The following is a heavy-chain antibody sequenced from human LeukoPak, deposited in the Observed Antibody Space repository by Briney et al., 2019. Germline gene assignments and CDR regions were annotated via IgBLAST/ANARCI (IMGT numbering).Heavy chain of an antibody. V-gene: IGHV3-21*01. CDR3: ARATVTTSYYYYYMDV. J-gene: IGHJ6*03. CDR2: ISSSSSYI. D-gene: IGHD4-17*01. Sequence: GGALRLSCASSGFTFSSSSMNGVRQAPGEGLGGGPSISSSSSYIYYADSVKGRFTISRDNAKNSLYLQMNSLRAEDTAVYYCARATVTTSYYYYYMDVWGKGATVTVSS. CDR1: GFTFSSSS.